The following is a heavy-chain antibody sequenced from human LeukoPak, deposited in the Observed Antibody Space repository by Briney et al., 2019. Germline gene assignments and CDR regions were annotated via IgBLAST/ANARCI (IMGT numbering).Heavy chain of an antibody. CDR2: IIPIFGTA. V-gene: IGHV1-69*13. Sequence: SVKVSCKASGGTFSSYAISWVRQAPGQGLEWMGGIIPIFGTANYAQKFQGRVTITADESTSTAYKELSSLRSEDTAVYYCATSLSYSNYFPTDYWGQGTLVTVSS. CDR3: ATSLSYSNYFPTDY. J-gene: IGHJ4*02. CDR1: GGTFSSYA. D-gene: IGHD4-11*01.